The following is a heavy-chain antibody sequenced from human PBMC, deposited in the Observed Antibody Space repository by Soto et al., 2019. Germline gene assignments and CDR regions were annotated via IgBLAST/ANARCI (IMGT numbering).Heavy chain of an antibody. CDR1: GVSISSHDW. CDR3: ATRDSGRFY. V-gene: IGHV4-4*02. D-gene: IGHD6-13*01. J-gene: IGHJ4*02. CDR2: SHQSGDT. Sequence: QVQLQESGPGLVKPSGTLSLTCAVSGVSISSHDWWTWVRQPPGKGLEWIGESHQSGDTNYNSSLESRVTISVDKSKNQFSLNLNSVTVADTAVYYCATRDSGRFYWGQGTLVTVSS.